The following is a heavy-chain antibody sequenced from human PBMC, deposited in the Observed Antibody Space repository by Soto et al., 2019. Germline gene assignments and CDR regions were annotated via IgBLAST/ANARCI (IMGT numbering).Heavy chain of an antibody. V-gene: IGHV4-34*01. CDR2: INHSGST. CDR3: ARVESGEFDY. Sequence: SETLSLTCAVYGGSFGGYYWSWIRQPPGKGLEWIGEINHSGSTNYNPSLKSRVTISVDTSKNQFSLKLSSVTAADTAVYYCARVESGEFDYWGQGTLVTVSS. J-gene: IGHJ4*02. CDR1: GGSFGGYY.